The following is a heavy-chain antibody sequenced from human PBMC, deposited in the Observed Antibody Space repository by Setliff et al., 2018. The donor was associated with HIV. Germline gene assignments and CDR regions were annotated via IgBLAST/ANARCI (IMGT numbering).Heavy chain of an antibody. CDR2: INHSGST. D-gene: IGHD6-25*01. CDR1: GGSFSDYY. J-gene: IGHJ4*02. V-gene: IGHV4-34*01. Sequence: SETLSLTCAVYGGSFSDYYWSWIRQPPGKGLEWIGEINHSGSTNYNPSLKSRVTISVDTSKNQFSLKLNSVTAADTAVYYCARGVSAAPDYFDCWGQGTLVTVSS. CDR3: ARGVSAAPDYFDC.